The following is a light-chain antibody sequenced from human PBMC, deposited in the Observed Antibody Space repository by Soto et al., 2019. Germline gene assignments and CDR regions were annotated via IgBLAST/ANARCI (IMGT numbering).Light chain of an antibody. Sequence: QSAMTQPASESGCLVWSITICCPGTRQDVGGYNYVSWYQQHPGKAPKLMIYDVSKRPSGVSNRFSGSKSGNTASLTISGLQAEDEADYCCRSYTRSSTKVLGTGTKVTVL. CDR2: DVS. CDR3: RSYTRSSTKV. CDR1: RQDVGGYNY. V-gene: IGLV2-14*01. J-gene: IGLJ1*01.